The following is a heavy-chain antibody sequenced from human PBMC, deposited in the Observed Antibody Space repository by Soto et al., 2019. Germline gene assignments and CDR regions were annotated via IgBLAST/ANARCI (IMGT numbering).Heavy chain of an antibody. J-gene: IGHJ4*02. Sequence: GVSIRLSCAASGCPSSDYYMSWIRQAPGKGLEWVSYISSSGSTIYYADSVKGRFTISRDNAKNSLYLQMNSLRAEDTAVYYCARFPGPHSSGWSDYWGQGTLVTVS. CDR1: GCPSSDYY. CDR2: ISSSGSTI. CDR3: ARFPGPHSSGWSDY. D-gene: IGHD6-19*01. V-gene: IGHV3-11*01.